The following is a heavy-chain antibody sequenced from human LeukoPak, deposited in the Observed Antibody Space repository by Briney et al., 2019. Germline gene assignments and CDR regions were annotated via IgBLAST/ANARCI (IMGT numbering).Heavy chain of an antibody. J-gene: IGHJ4*02. D-gene: IGHD3-10*01. V-gene: IGHV1-18*01. CDR1: GYTFTSYG. CDR2: ISAHNGNT. CDR3: ARDPQLGVGDYFDY. Sequence: ASVKVSCKASGYTFTSYGINWVRQAPGQRLEWMGWISAHNGNTNYAQKLQGRVTVTTDTSTTTAYMELRSLRSDDTAVYYCARDPQLGVGDYFDYWGQRTLVTVSS.